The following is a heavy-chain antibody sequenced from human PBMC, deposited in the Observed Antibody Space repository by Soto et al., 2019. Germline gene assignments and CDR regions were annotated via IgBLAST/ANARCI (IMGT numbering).Heavy chain of an antibody. CDR1: GYSFTTYW. Sequence: GESLKISCQASGYSFTTYWISWVRQMPGKGLKCMGRIDPTDSYTDYGPSFEGHVTMSVDRSINTAYLEWSSLKASDSAMYYCVCLTLAHESSGYHFLDYWGLGTLVTVSS. V-gene: IGHV5-10-1*01. CDR3: VCLTLAHESSGYHFLDY. CDR2: IDPTDSYT. J-gene: IGHJ4*02. D-gene: IGHD3-22*01.